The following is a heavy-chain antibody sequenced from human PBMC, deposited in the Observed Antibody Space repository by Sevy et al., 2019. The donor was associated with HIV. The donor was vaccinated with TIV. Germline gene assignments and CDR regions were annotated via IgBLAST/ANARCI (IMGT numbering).Heavy chain of an antibody. CDR1: GGSISSYY. J-gene: IGHJ6*02. CDR2: IYYSGST. V-gene: IGHV4-59*13. Sequence: SEILSLTCTVSGGSISSYYWSWIRQPPGKGLEWIGYIYYSGSTNYNPSLKSRVTISVDTSKNQFSLKLSSVTAADKDVYYCSRPDRYYYGMDVWGQGTTVTVSS. CDR3: SRPDRYYYGMDV.